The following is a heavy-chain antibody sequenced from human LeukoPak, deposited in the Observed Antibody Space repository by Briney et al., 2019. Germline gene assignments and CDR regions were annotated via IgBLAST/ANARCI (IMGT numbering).Heavy chain of an antibody. CDR2: ISSSRSTI. CDR1: GFTFSSYT. D-gene: IGHD3-22*01. CDR3: AKEGGYYDSSGYPPLFDY. J-gene: IGHJ4*02. V-gene: IGHV3-23*01. Sequence: GGSLRLSCAASGFTFSSYTMSWVRQAPGKGLEWVSYISSSRSTIYYADSVKGRFTISRDDSKNTLFLQMDSLRADDTAVYYCAKEGGYYDSSGYPPLFDYWGQGTLVTVSS.